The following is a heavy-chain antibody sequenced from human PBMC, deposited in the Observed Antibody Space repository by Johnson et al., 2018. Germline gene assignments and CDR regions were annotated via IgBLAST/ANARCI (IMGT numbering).Heavy chain of an antibody. CDR2: IYYSGST. V-gene: IGHV4-31*03. CDR1: GGSISSGGYY. Sequence: QVQLQESGPGLVKPSQTLSLTCPVSGGSISSGGYYWSWIRQHPGKGLEWIGFIYYSGSTYYNPSLKSRVTISVDTSKNQFSLKLSSVTAADTAVYYCAREDCSSTNCPNGMDVWGQGTTVTVSS. D-gene: IGHD2-2*01. J-gene: IGHJ6*02. CDR3: AREDCSSTNCPNGMDV.